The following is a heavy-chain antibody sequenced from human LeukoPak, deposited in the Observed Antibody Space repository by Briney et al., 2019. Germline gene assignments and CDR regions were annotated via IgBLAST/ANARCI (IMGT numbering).Heavy chain of an antibody. V-gene: IGHV1-2*02. CDR2: INPNSGST. D-gene: IGHD2-8*01. CDR3: ASGGSNGPRYFDY. J-gene: IGHJ4*02. CDR1: GYTVTGYY. Sequence: GASVKVSCKASGYTVTGYYMHWVRQAPGQALEWMGWINPNSGSTNYAQKFQGRVTMTRDTSISTAYMELSRLRADDTAVYYCASGGSNGPRYFDYWGQGTLVTVSS.